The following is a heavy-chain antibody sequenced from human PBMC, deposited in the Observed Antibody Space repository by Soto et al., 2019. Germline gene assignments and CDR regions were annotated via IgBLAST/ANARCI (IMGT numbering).Heavy chain of an antibody. J-gene: IGHJ6*02. V-gene: IGHV3-33*01. CDR3: ARDGSNKPGFYYGMDV. CDR1: GFTFSSNG. CDR2: IWSDGSNK. D-gene: IGHD6-13*01. Sequence: PVGSLRLSCTASGFTFSSNGMHWVRQAPGKGLEWVAVIWSDGSNKYYADSVKGRFTIFRDNSKSTLYLQMNGLRAEDTAVYYCARDGSNKPGFYYGMDVWGQGTTVTVSS.